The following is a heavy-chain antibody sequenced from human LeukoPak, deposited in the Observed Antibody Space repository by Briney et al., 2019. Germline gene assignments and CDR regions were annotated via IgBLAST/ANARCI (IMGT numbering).Heavy chain of an antibody. CDR1: GFIFSSHA. V-gene: IGHV3-23*01. D-gene: IGHD6-19*01. CDR2: ITARSGA. CDR3: ATTRPYGTTWAGAFED. Sequence: GGSLRLSCAASGFIFSSHAMSWVRQAPGKGLEWVSTITARSGADYTDSVEGRFVISRDNPKNTLFLQMSSLRAEDTAVYYCATTRPYGTTWAGAFEDWGQGIPVTVSS. J-gene: IGHJ4*02.